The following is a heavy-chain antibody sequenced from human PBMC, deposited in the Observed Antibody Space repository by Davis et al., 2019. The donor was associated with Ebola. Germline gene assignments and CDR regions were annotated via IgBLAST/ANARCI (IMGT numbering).Heavy chain of an antibody. CDR2: ISSYNGNT. Sequence: ASVKVSCKASGYTFKNSAISWVRQAPGQGLEWMGWISSYNGNTAYAQILQGRVTMTTDTSTGTAYMELRSLRYDDTAVYFCARTSIVGTTTTASDIWGQGTMVTVSS. CDR3: ARTSIVGTTTTASDI. J-gene: IGHJ3*02. D-gene: IGHD1-26*01. CDR1: GYTFKNSA. V-gene: IGHV1-18*01.